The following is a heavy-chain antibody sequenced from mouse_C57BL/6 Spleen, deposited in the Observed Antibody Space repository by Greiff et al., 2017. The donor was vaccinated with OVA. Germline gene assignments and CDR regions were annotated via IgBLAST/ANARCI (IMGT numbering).Heavy chain of an antibody. D-gene: IGHD1-1*01. J-gene: IGHJ2*01. Sequence: VHVKQSGPELVKPGASVKISCKASGYSFTDYNMNWVKQSNGKSLEWIGVINPNYGTTSYNQKFKGKATLTVDQSSSTAYMQLNSLTSEDSAVYYCARCYYGSSSYFDYWGQGTTLTVSS. CDR2: INPNYGTT. CDR3: ARCYYGSSSYFDY. CDR1: GYSFTDYN. V-gene: IGHV1-39*01.